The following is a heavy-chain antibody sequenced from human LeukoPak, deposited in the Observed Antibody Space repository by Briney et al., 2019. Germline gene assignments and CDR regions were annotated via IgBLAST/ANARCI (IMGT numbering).Heavy chain of an antibody. CDR2: ISTSSSYI. J-gene: IGHJ6*04. V-gene: IGHV3-21*01. CDR1: GFTFSNHN. CDR3: AELGITMIGGV. D-gene: IGHD3-10*02. Sequence: TGGSLRLSCAASGFTFSNHNMNWVRQAPGKGLEWVSSISTSSSYIYYADSVKGRFTISRDNAKNSLYLQMNSLRAEDTAVYYCAELGITMIGGVWGKGTTVTISS.